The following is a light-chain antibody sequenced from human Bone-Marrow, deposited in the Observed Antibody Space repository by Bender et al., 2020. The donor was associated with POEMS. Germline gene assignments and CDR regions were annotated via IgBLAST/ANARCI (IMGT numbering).Light chain of an antibody. CDR3: GAWDAGLSGGV. CDR2: DVS. J-gene: IGLJ3*02. Sequence: QSALTQPRSVSGSPGQSVTISCTGTSSDVGAYDYVSWYQQEPGKAPRLIFFDVSKRPSRVPDRCAGSKSGTTASLTISGLQSEDEADYYCGAWDAGLSGGVFGGGTKLTVL. V-gene: IGLV2-11*01. CDR1: SSDVGAYDY.